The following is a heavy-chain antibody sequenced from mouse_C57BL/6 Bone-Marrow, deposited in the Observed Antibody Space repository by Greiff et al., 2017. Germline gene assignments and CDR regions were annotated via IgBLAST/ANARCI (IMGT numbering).Heavy chain of an antibody. CDR3: AMYYYSNRYYYAMDY. D-gene: IGHD2-5*01. Sequence: EVKLMESGGGLVKPGGSLKLSCAASGFTFSSYTMSWVRQTPEKRLEWVATISGGGGNTYYPDSVKGRFTISRDNAKNTLYLQMSSLRSEDTALYYCAMYYYSNRYYYAMDYWGQGTSVTVSS. CDR2: ISGGGGNT. V-gene: IGHV5-9*01. CDR1: GFTFSSYT. J-gene: IGHJ4*01.